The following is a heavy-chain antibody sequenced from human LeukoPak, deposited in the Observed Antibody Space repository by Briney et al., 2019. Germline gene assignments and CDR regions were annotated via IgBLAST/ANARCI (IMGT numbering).Heavy chain of an antibody. CDR2: IKPDGSDK. CDR3: ARGGSDSRRYWFY. V-gene: IGHV3-7*01. J-gene: IGHJ4*02. CDR1: GFTSSDLW. Sequence: GGSLRLSCAASGFTSSDLWMTWVRQAPGKGLEWVANIKPDGSDKYYVDSVKGRFTISRDNAKNSLYLQMNSLRAEDTAVYFCARGGSDSRRYWFYWGQGTLVTVSS. D-gene: IGHD2-8*02.